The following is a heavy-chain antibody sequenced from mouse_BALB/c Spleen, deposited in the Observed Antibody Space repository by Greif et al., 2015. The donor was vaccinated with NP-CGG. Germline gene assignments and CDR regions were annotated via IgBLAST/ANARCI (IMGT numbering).Heavy chain of an antibody. D-gene: IGHD1-2*01. Sequence: EVKVEESGGGLVQPGGSLKLSCAASGFTFSSYTMSWVRQTPEKRLEWVAYISNGGGSTYYPDTVKGRFTISRDNAKNTLYLQMSSLKSEDTAMYYCARHVYYGYVGAMDYWGQGTSVTVSS. CDR1: GFTFSSYT. V-gene: IGHV5-12-2*01. J-gene: IGHJ4*01. CDR3: ARHVYYGYVGAMDY. CDR2: ISNGGGST.